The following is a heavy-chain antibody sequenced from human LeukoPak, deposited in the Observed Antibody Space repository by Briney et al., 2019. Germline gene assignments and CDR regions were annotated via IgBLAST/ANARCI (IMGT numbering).Heavy chain of an antibody. CDR3: ATSEMATRKGHHY. CDR2: VSSEGSGT. J-gene: IGHJ4*02. CDR1: GFTFSKFA. Sequence: AGGSLRLSCATSGFTFSKFAMAWVRLAPGKGLEWVSTVSSEGSGTYYVDSVQGRFTVSRVNSRSIVFLQMNSLRGDDTAVYYCATSEMATRKGHHYWGQGALVTVSS. V-gene: IGHV3-23*01. D-gene: IGHD5-24*01.